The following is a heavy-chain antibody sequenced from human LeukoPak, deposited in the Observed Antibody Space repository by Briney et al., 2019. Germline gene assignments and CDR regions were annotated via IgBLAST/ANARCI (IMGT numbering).Heavy chain of an antibody. V-gene: IGHV1-69*01. D-gene: IGHD3-22*01. J-gene: IGHJ3*02. Sequence: SVKVSCKASGGTFSSYAISLVRQAPGQGIEWMGGIIPIFGTANYAQKFQGRVTITADESTSTAYMELSSLRSEDTAVYYCARITYYYDSSGYYDAFDIWGQGTMVTVSS. CDR2: IIPIFGTA. CDR3: ARITYYYDSSGYYDAFDI. CDR1: GGTFSSYA.